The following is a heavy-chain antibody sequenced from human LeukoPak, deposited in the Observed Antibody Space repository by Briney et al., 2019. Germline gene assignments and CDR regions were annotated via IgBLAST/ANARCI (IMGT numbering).Heavy chain of an antibody. CDR3: AKAKVHYDILTGFNLYYFDY. Sequence: GGSLRLSCAASGFTFSSYAMSWVRQAPGXGLEWVSAISGSGGSTYYADSVKGRFTISRDNSKNTLYLQMNSLRAEDTAVYYCAKAKVHYDILTGFNLYYFDYWGQGTLVTVSS. J-gene: IGHJ4*02. D-gene: IGHD3-9*01. CDR1: GFTFSSYA. CDR2: ISGSGGST. V-gene: IGHV3-23*01.